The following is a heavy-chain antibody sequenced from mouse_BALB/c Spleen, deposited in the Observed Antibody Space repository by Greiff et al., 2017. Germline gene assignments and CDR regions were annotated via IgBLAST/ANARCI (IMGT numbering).Heavy chain of an antibody. J-gene: IGHJ1*01. D-gene: IGHD1-1*01. CDR2: ISYSGST. Sequence: DVKLQESGPGLVKPSQSLSLTCTVTGYSITSDYAWNWIRQFPGNKLEWMGYISYSGSTSYNPSLKSRISITRDTSKNQFFLQLNSVTTEDTATYYCARFYYGYWYFDVWGAGTTVTVSS. V-gene: IGHV3-2*02. CDR3: ARFYYGYWYFDV. CDR1: GYSITSDYA.